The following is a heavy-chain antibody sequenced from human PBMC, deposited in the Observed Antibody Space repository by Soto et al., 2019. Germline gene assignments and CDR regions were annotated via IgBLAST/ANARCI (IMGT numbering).Heavy chain of an antibody. CDR2: INPSGGST. J-gene: IGHJ4*02. CDR1: GYTFTSYY. Sequence: ASVKVSCKASGYTFTSYYMHWVRQAPGQGLEWMGIINPSGGSTSYAQKFQGRVTMTRDTSTSTSYMDLSSVRSEDTAVYYCARMNGRLFDYWGQGTLVTVPS. CDR3: ARMNGRLFDY. V-gene: IGHV1-46*03. D-gene: IGHD2-8*01.